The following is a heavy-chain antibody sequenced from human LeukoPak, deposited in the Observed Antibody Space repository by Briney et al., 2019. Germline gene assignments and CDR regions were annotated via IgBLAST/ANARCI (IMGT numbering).Heavy chain of an antibody. Sequence: SETLSLTCAVYGGSFSGYYWSWLRQPPGKGLEWIGEINHSGSTNYNSSLKSRVTISVGTSKTQNSLKLISVTAADTAVYYCAARGIAATLLNFWGQGNRVTVSS. CDR3: AARGIAATLLNF. J-gene: IGHJ4*02. V-gene: IGHV4-34*01. D-gene: IGHD6-13*01. CDR2: INHSGST. CDR1: GGSFSGYY.